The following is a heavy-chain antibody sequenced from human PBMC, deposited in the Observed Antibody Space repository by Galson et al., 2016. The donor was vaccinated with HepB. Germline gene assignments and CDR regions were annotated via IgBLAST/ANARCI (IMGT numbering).Heavy chain of an antibody. J-gene: IGHJ4*02. D-gene: IGHD6-6*01. Sequence: SLRLSCAASGFIFDDYSMHWVRQAPGKGLGWVSGISWSSGNLGYADSVKGRFTISRDNAKNSLYLQMSSLRPEDTALYYCARRASGPDYYFDYWGQGTLVTVSS. CDR1: GFIFDDYS. CDR2: ISWSSGNL. V-gene: IGHV3-9*01. CDR3: ARRASGPDYYFDY.